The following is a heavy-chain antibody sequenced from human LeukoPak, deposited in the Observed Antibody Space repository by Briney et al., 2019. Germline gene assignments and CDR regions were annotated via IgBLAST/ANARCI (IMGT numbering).Heavy chain of an antibody. CDR1: GFSFSDYY. J-gene: IGHJ6*02. Sequence: PGGSLRLSCVASGFSFSDYYMTWIRQAPGKGLEWVSYSSSSGSTIYHADSVKGRFAISRDNARNSLYLQINSLRAEAPAVYYCAGGSSQYKGMDVWGQGTTVTVSS. CDR3: AGGSSQYKGMDV. CDR2: SSSSGSTI. D-gene: IGHD1-1*01. V-gene: IGHV3-11*01.